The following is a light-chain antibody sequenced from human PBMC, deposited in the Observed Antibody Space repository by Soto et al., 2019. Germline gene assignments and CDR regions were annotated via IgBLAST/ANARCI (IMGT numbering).Light chain of an antibody. CDR2: DAS. CDR3: QQDHNLPLT. J-gene: IGKJ4*01. Sequence: DIQMTQSPSSLSASVGDRVTITCQASQDISNYLNWFQQKPGKAPKLLIYDASNLETGVPSRFSGSGSGTDFTFTISSLQPEDIATYYYQQDHNLPLTFGEGTKVEIK. CDR1: QDISNY. V-gene: IGKV1-33*01.